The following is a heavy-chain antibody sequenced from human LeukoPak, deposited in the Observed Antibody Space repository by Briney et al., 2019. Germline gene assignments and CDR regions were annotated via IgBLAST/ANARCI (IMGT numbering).Heavy chain of an antibody. Sequence: SETLSLTCSVSGGSISGYYWSWIRQPAGKGLEWLGRIYNSGSINYNPSLKSRVTMSVDTSKNQFSLKLRSVTAADSAVYYCARDKYSNYGNWFVPWGQGTLVTVSS. CDR1: GGSISGYY. V-gene: IGHV4-4*07. D-gene: IGHD4-11*01. J-gene: IGHJ5*02. CDR2: IYNSGSI. CDR3: ARDKYSNYGNWFVP.